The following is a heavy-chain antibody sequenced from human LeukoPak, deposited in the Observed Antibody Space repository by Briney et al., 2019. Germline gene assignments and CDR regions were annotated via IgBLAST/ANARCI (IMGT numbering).Heavy chain of an antibody. CDR3: ARGLRGYSYGQLYHFDC. CDR2: MNPNSGNT. J-gene: IGHJ4*02. V-gene: IGHV1-8*01. CDR1: GYTFTSYD. D-gene: IGHD5-18*01. Sequence: ASVKVSCKASGYTFTSYDINWVRQASGQGLEWMGWMNPNSGNTAYAQKFQGRVTMTRDTSINTAYMELSSLRSEDTAVYYCARGLRGYSYGQLYHFDCWGQGTLVTVSS.